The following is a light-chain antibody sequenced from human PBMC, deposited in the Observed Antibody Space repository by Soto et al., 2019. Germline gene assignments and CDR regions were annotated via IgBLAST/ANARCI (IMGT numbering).Light chain of an antibody. CDR1: QSISSY. CDR3: QQSYSTPRT. J-gene: IGKJ1*01. Sequence: IQMTQSPASLRASVGDRVTITCRASQSISSYLNWYQQKPGKAPKLLIYAASSLQSGVPSRFSGSGSGTDFTLTISSLQPEDFATYYCQQSYSTPRTFGQGTKVDVK. V-gene: IGKV1-39*01. CDR2: AAS.